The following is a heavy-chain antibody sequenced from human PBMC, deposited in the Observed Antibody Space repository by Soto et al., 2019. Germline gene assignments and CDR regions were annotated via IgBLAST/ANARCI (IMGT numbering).Heavy chain of an antibody. D-gene: IGHD3-10*01. CDR1: GFTFDDYA. CDR3: AKDWEGYYGSGSSIDY. V-gene: IGHV3-9*01. CDR2: ISWNSGSI. J-gene: IGHJ4*02. Sequence: EVQLVESGGGLVQPGRSLRLSCAASGFTFDDYAMHWVRQAPGKGLEWVSGISWNSGSIGYADSVKGRFTISRDNAKNSLYLEMYSLRAEDTALYYCAKDWEGYYGSGSSIDYWGQGTLVTVSS.